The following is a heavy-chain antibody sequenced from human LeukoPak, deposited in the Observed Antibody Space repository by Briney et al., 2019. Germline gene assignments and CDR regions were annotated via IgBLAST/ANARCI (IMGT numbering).Heavy chain of an antibody. Sequence: GRSLRLSCAASGFTFSSFAMHWVRQAPGKGLEWVAVISYDGSNKYYADSVKGRFTISRDNAKNTLYLRMNSLRPEDTAVYYCARAPGLGSGSAFDPWGQGTLVTVSS. V-gene: IGHV3-30-3*01. J-gene: IGHJ5*02. CDR2: ISYDGSNK. CDR1: GFTFSSFA. CDR3: ARAPGLGSGSAFDP. D-gene: IGHD3-10*01.